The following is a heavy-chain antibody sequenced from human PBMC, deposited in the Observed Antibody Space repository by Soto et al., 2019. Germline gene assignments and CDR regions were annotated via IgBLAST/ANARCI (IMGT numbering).Heavy chain of an antibody. CDR2: INYIGST. V-gene: IGHV4-31*03. D-gene: IGHD3-9*01. J-gene: IGHJ6*03. CDR1: GGSISTVGYY. Sequence: SETLSLTCTVSGGSISTVGYYWSWIRQRPGKGLEWIGYINYIGSTFHNPSLKSRVTMSLDTSKSQFSLNLTSVTAADTAVYYCAGVMNYDISTRLFYYYMDVWGKGTTVTVSS. CDR3: AGVMNYDISTRLFYYYMDV.